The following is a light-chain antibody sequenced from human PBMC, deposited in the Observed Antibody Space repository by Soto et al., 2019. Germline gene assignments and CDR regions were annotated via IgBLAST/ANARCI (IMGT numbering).Light chain of an antibody. J-gene: IGKJ4*01. Sequence: DIQMTQSPSSLSASVGDSVTITCRASQRINKFLAWFQQKPGTAPKSLISTASRLQSGVPSRFSGSGSGTHFTLPINNLQPEDFATYYCQQYESFPLTFGGGTRVEIK. CDR2: TAS. V-gene: IGKV1-16*01. CDR3: QQYESFPLT. CDR1: QRINKF.